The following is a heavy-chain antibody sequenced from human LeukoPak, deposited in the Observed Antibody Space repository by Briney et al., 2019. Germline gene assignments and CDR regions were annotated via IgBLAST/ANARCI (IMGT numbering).Heavy chain of an antibody. V-gene: IGHV1-24*01. D-gene: IGHD3-3*02. J-gene: IGHJ6*03. CDR2: FDPEDGET. Sequence: RASVKVSCKVSGYTLTELSMHWVRQAPGKGLEWMGGFDPEDGETIYAQKFQGRVTMTEDTSTDTAYMELSSLRSEDTAVYYCATISIFGVVIPNAPYYYYMDVWGKGTTVTVSS. CDR1: GYTLTELS. CDR3: ATISIFGVVIPNAPYYYYMDV.